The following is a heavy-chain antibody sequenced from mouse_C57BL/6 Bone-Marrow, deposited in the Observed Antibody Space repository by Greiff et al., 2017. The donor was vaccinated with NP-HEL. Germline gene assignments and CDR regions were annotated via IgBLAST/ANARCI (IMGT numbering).Heavy chain of an antibody. D-gene: IGHD2-12*01. CDR1: GFTFSSYA. V-gene: IGHV5-4*03. Sequence: EVKLVESGGGLVKPGGSLKLSCAASGFTFSSYAMSWVRQTPEKRLEWVATISDGGSYTYYPDNVKGRFTISRDNAKNNLYLQMSHLKSEDTAMYYCASPLLGFAYWGQGTLVTVSA. J-gene: IGHJ3*01. CDR2: ISDGGSYT. CDR3: ASPLLGFAY.